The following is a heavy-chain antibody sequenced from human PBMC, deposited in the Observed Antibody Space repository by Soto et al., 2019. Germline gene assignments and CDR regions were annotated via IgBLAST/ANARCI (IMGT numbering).Heavy chain of an antibody. CDR3: ARRVRSAAGGYHFDY. CDR2: IYYSGST. V-gene: IGHV4-59*08. D-gene: IGHD6-13*01. Sequence: WETLSLTCTVYGGSISSYYWCWIRQPPGKGLEWIGYIYYSGSTNYNPSLKSRVTISVDTSKNQFSLKLSSVTAADTAVYYCARRVRSAAGGYHFDYWGQGTLVPVSS. J-gene: IGHJ4*02. CDR1: GGSISSYY.